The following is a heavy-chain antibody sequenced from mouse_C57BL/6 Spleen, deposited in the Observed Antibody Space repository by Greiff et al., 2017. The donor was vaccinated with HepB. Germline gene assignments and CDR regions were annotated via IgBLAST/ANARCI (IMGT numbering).Heavy chain of an antibody. Sequence: DVKLQESGPGMVKPSQSLSLTCTVTGYSITSGYDWHWIRHFPGNKLEWMGYISYSGSTNYNPSLKSRISITHDTSKNHFFLKLNSVTTEDTATDYCATGGRPAWFAYWGQGTLVTVSA. CDR1: GYSITSGYD. V-gene: IGHV3-1*01. J-gene: IGHJ3*01. CDR3: ATGGRPAWFAY. CDR2: ISYSGST.